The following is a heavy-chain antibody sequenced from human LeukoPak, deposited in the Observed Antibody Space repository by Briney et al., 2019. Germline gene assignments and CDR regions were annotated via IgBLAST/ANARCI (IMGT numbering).Heavy chain of an antibody. J-gene: IGHJ5*02. CDR1: GFSFHSYW. CDR2: IKQEGSEK. CDR3: ARENRDGYNPYNWFDP. V-gene: IGHV3-7*01. Sequence: GGSLRLSCAASGFSFHSYWMSWVRQAPGKGLEWVANIKQEGSEKFYVDSVKGRFTISRDNAKNSLYLQMNSLRAEDTGIYYCARENRDGYNPYNWFDPWGQGTLVTVS. D-gene: IGHD5-12*01.